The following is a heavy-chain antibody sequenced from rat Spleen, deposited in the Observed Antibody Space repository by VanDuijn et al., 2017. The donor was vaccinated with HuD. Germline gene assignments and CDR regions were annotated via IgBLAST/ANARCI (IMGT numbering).Heavy chain of an antibody. D-gene: IGHD1-12*01. Sequence: QVQLKESGPGLVQPSQTLSLTCTVSGFSLTSYHVSWVRQPPGKSPMWMGTFWAGGGTDLHWTVRSRLSISRDTSTSQVFLKMNNLQTEDTAMYFCARSDYASPYYFDYWGQGVMVTVSS. J-gene: IGHJ2*01. CDR2: FWAGGGT. V-gene: IGHV2-16*01. CDR3: ARSDYASPYYFDY. CDR1: GFSLTSYH.